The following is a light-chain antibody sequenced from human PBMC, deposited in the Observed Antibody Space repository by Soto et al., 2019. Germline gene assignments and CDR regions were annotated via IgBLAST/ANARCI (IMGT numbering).Light chain of an antibody. V-gene: IGLV1-51*01. CDR1: SSNIGDNY. CDR2: ENN. J-gene: IGLJ1*01. Sequence: QSVLTQPLSVSAAPGQNVTISCSVSSSNIGDNYVSWYQQLPGTAPKLLIFENNERPSGIPDRFTVSNSGTSATLTLTGLQTGAAADSYCGTWDSGMGAGVFGTGTKV. CDR3: GTWDSGMGAGV.